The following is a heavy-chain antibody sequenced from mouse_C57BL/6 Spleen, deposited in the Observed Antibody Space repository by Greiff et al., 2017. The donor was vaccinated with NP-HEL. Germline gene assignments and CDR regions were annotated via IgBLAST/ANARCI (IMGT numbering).Heavy chain of an antibody. V-gene: IGHV3-6*01. D-gene: IGHD2-2*01. CDR2: ISYDGSN. CDR3: ARGDYGYEEGAYAMDY. J-gene: IGHJ4*01. CDR1: GYSITSGYY. Sequence: ESGPGLVKPSQSLSLTCSVTGYSITSGYYWNWIRQFPGNKLEWMGYISYDGSNNYNPSLKNRISITRDTSKNQFFLKLNSVTTEDTATYYCARGDYGYEEGAYAMDYWGQGTSVTVSS.